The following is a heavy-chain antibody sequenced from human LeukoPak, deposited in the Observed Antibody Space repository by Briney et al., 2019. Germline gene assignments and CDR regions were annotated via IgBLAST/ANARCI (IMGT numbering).Heavy chain of an antibody. CDR2: ISGSGGST. V-gene: IGHV3-23*01. D-gene: IGHD3-10*01. Sequence: GGSLRLSCAASGFTFSSYWMSWVRQAPGKGLEWVSAISGSGGSTYYADSVKGRFTISRDNSKNTLYLQMNSLRAEDTALYYCARAYYDSGSYGYWGQGILVTVSS. CDR1: GFTFSSYW. CDR3: ARAYYDSGSYGY. J-gene: IGHJ4*02.